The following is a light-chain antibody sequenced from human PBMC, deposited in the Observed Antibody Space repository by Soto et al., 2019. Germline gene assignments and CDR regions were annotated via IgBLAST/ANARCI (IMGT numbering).Light chain of an antibody. Sequence: QSALTQPASVSGSPGQSITISCTGSSSDVGSYNLVSWYQQHPGKAPKLMSYEVTKRPSGVSNRFSGSKSGNTASLTISGLQAEDEADYYCCSYAGGSTWVFGGGTQLTVL. CDR1: SSDVGSYNL. J-gene: IGLJ7*01. CDR3: CSYAGGSTWV. CDR2: EVT. V-gene: IGLV2-23*02.